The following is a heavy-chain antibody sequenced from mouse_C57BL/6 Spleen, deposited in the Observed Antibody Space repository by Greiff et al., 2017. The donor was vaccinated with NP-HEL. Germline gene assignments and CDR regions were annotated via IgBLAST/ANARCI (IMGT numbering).Heavy chain of an antibody. CDR3: ARRTTVVGYFDV. CDR1: GFTFSSYT. Sequence: DVMLVESGGGLVKPGGSLKLSCAASGFTFSSYTMSWVRQTPEKRLEWVATISGGGGNTYYPDSVKGRFTISRDNAKNTLYLQMSSLRSEDTALYYCARRTTVVGYFDVWGTGTTVTVSS. CDR2: ISGGGGNT. J-gene: IGHJ1*03. V-gene: IGHV5-9*01. D-gene: IGHD1-1*01.